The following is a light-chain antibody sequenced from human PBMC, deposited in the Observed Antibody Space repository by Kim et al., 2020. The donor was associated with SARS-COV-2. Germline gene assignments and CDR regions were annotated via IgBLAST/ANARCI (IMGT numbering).Light chain of an antibody. CDR2: AAS. J-gene: IGKJ5*01. CDR1: QNINNY. V-gene: IGKV1-39*01. Sequence: DIQMTQSPSSLSASVGDRVTITCRARQNINNYLNWYQQKPGKAPKLLIYAASSLQSGVPSRFSGSGSGTDFTLSISSLQPEDFASYYCQQTYNSPTTFGQGTRLEIK. CDR3: QQTYNSPTT.